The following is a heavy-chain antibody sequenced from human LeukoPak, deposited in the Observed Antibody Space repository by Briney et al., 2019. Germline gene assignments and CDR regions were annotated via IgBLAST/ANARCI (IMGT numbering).Heavy chain of an antibody. CDR3: ARTGGTIDY. J-gene: IGHJ4*02. CDR2: IYYSGST. D-gene: IGHD2-8*02. CDR1: GGSISSGDYY. V-gene: IGHV4-30-4*01. Sequence: SETLSLTCTVSGGSISSGDYYWSWIRQPPGKGLEWIGYIYYSGSTYYNPSLQSRVTISVDTSKNQFSLKLNSVTAADTAVYYCARTGGTIDYWGQGTLVTVSS.